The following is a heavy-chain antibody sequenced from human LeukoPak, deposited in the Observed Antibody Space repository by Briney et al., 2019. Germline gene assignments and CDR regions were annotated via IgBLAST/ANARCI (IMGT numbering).Heavy chain of an antibody. CDR3: ARVKPTVATADY. J-gene: IGHJ4*02. Sequence: PGGSLRLSCAASGFTFSSYGMHWVRQAPGKGLEWVAVVSYDGSNKYYADSVKGRFTISRDNSKNTLYLQMNSLRAEDTAVYYCARVKPTVATADYWGQGTLVTVSS. V-gene: IGHV3-30*03. CDR1: GFTFSSYG. D-gene: IGHD5-12*01. CDR2: VSYDGSNK.